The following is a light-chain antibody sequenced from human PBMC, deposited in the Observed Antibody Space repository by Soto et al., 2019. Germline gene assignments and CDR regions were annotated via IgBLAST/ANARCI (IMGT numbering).Light chain of an antibody. J-gene: IGKJ2*01. CDR1: QSLLHSNGYSY. CDR2: LGS. V-gene: IGKV2-28*01. Sequence: DIVMTQSPLSLPVSPGEPASISCRSSQSLLHSNGYSYLDWYLQKPGQSPQLLIYLGSNRASGVPDRFSGSGSGTDFTLKISRVEAEDVGVYYCMQALHTPNTFGQGTKLEIK. CDR3: MQALHTPNT.